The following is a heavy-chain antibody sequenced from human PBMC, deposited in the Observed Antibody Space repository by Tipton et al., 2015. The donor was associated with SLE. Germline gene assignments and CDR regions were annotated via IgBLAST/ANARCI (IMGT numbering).Heavy chain of an antibody. CDR2: VFYSGSA. CDR1: GDSISSGPYY. D-gene: IGHD3-16*01. J-gene: IGHJ6*03. CDR3: VRDVLDYYDQLYYMDV. V-gene: IGHV4-39*07. Sequence: TLSLTCTVSGDSISSGPYYWCWIRQPPGKGMEWIGTVFYSGSAYYNPSLKSRVTISIDTSRNQLSLRLNSVTAADTAVYYCVRDVLDYYDQLYYMDVWGKGTTVTVSS.